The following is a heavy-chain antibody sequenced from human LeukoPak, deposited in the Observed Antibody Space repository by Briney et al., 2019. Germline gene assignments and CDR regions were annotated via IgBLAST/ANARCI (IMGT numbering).Heavy chain of an antibody. Sequence: PGMSLRLSCAASGVTFSRHVLHWVRQAPGKGLEWVAVISSDGNNKYYADSVKGRFTISRDNSKNTLYLQMNSLRGEDTAVYYYAGDRTGITVADSFDNWGQGTLVTVSS. V-gene: IGHV3-30*04. CDR1: GVTFSRHV. D-gene: IGHD6-19*01. J-gene: IGHJ4*02. CDR2: ISSDGNNK. CDR3: AGDRTGITVADSFDN.